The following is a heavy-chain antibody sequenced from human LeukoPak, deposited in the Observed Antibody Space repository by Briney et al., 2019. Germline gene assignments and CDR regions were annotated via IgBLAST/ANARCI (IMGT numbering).Heavy chain of an antibody. J-gene: IGHJ4*02. Sequence: ASVKVSCKASGGTFSSYAISWVRQAPGQGLEWMGWVSAYNGNTNYAQKLQGRVTMTTDTSTSTAYMELRSLRSDDTAVYYCARDLSNDYGGYWGQGTLVTVSS. CDR1: GGTFSSYA. CDR2: VSAYNGNT. V-gene: IGHV1-18*01. CDR3: ARDLSNDYGGY.